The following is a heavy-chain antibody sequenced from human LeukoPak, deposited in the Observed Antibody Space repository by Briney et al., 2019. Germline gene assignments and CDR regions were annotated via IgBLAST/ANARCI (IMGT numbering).Heavy chain of an antibody. Sequence: PGGSLRLSCAASGFTFSSYAMHWVRQAPGKGRERVAVISYDGSNKYYADSVKGRFTISRDNSKNTLYLQMNSLRADDTAVYYCTSLLVSFDYWGQGTLVTVSS. V-gene: IGHV3-30*04. CDR1: GFTFSSYA. CDR2: ISYDGSNK. D-gene: IGHD2-8*02. CDR3: TSLLVSFDY. J-gene: IGHJ4*02.